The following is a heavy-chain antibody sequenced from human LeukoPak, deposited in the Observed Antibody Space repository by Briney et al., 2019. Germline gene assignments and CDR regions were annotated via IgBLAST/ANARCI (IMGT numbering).Heavy chain of an antibody. V-gene: IGHV4-39*01. CDR3: ARATSDYWNFNI. CDR2: ISYSGNT. CDR1: GGSISSPNCY. Sequence: PSETLSLTCAVSGGSISSPNCYWDWIRQSPEKWLEYIGTISYSGNTWSNPSLSSRVSISADTSKNQFSLKLTSVTAADTAVYYCARATSDYWNFNIWGQGTVVTVSS. J-gene: IGHJ3*02. D-gene: IGHD3-3*01.